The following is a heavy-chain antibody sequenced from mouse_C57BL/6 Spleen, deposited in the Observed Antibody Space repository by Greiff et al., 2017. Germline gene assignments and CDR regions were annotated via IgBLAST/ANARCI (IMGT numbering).Heavy chain of an antibody. Sequence: QVQLQQSGPELVKPGASVKLSCKASGYAFSSSWMNWVKQRPGKGLEWIGRIYPGAGDTNYNGKFKGKATLTVDKSSSTAYMQLSSLTSEDSAVXFCAREGHYSVYWYFDVWGTGTTVTVSS. D-gene: IGHD2-12*01. CDR3: AREGHYSVYWYFDV. CDR1: GYAFSSSW. V-gene: IGHV1-82*01. CDR2: IYPGAGDT. J-gene: IGHJ1*03.